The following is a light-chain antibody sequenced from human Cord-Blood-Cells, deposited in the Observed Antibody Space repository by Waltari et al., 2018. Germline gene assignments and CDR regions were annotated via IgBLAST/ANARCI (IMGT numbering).Light chain of an antibody. CDR2: DAS. Sequence: DIQITQSPSSLSASVGDRVTITCQASQDISNYLNWYEQKPGKAPKLLIYDASNLETGVPSMFSGSGSGTDFTFTISILQPEDIATYYCQQYDNRPTFGGGTKVEIK. J-gene: IGKJ4*01. CDR1: QDISNY. CDR3: QQYDNRPT. V-gene: IGKV1-33*01.